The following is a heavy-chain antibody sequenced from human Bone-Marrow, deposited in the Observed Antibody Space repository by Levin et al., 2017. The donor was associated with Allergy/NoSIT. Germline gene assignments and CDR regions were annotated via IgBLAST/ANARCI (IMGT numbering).Heavy chain of an antibody. CDR1: GYVFTGHY. V-gene: IGHV1-2*02. J-gene: IGHJ6*02. CDR2: INPNSGGT. CDR3: ARGQGVITIVGVIVGGGSMNV. D-gene: IGHD3-3*01. Sequence: GASVKVSCKASGYVFTGHYIHWVRQAPGQGLEWMGWINPNSGGTNFAQKFQGRVTMTRDTSISTAYMEVSRLRSDDTAVYYCARGQGVITIVGVIVGGGSMNVWGQGTTVTVSS.